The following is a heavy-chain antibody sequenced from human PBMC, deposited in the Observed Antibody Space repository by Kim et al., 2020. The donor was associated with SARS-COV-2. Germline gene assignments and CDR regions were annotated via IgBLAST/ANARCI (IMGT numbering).Heavy chain of an antibody. CDR3: ARGLGYYDSSGYYWFDY. V-gene: IGHV4-34*01. CDR2: INHSGST. CDR1: GGSFSGYY. J-gene: IGHJ5*01. Sequence: SETLSLTCAVYGGSFSGYYWSWIRQPPGKGLELIGEINHSGSTNYNPSLKSRVTISVDTSKNQFSLKLSSVTAADTAVYYCARGLGYYDSSGYYWFDYWGQGTLVTVSS. D-gene: IGHD3-22*01.